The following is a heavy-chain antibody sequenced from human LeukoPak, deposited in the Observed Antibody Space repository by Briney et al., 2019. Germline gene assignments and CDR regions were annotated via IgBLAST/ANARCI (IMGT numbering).Heavy chain of an antibody. Sequence: QPGGSLRLSCAASGLTFDDYAMHWVRQAPGKGLEWVSGISWNSGGIGYADSVKGRFTISRDNAKNSLYLQMNSLRAEDTALYYCAKDMSPSIAVAGPGFDYWGQGTLVTVSS. CDR3: AKDMSPSIAVAGPGFDY. D-gene: IGHD6-19*01. V-gene: IGHV3-9*01. J-gene: IGHJ4*02. CDR1: GLTFDDYA. CDR2: ISWNSGGI.